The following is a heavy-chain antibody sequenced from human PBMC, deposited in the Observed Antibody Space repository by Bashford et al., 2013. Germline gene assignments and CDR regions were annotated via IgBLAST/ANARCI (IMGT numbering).Heavy chain of an antibody. CDR3: ARPVSGWCFDS. D-gene: IGHD6-19*01. CDR1: GYNFTTYW. V-gene: IGHV5-51*01. Sequence: GESLKISCKGSGYNFTTYWIGWVRQMPGKGLEWMGIVYPGASDTRYSPSFKGQVTISADKSINAKNSLYLQMNSLRAEDTAIYYCARPVSGWCFDSWGQGTLVTVSS. CDR2: VYPGASDT. J-gene: IGHJ4*02.